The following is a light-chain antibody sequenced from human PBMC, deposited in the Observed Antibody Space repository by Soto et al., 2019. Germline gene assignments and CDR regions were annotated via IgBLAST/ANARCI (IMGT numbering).Light chain of an antibody. CDR3: SSFTSSRTLGV. CDR2: DVS. J-gene: IGLJ3*02. Sequence: QSALTQPASVSGSPRQSITISCTGTSSDVGLYNYVSWYQQHPGKAPKLIIYDVSNRPSGVSNRFSGSKSGNTASLTISGLQAEDEADYYCSSFTSSRTLGVSGGGTKLTVL. V-gene: IGLV2-14*03. CDR1: SSDVGLYNY.